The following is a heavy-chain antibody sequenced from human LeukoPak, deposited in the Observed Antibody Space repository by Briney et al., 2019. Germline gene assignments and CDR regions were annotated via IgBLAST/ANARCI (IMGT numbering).Heavy chain of an antibody. CDR1: GGSFSGYY. CDR2: INHSGST. J-gene: IGHJ4*02. D-gene: IGHD6-19*01. CDR3: ASGYSSGWYGY. Sequence: SETLSLTCAVYGGSFSGYYWSWIRQPPGKGLEWIGEINHSGSTNYNPSHKSRVTISVDTSKNQFSLKLSSVTAADTAVYYCASGYSSGWYGYWGQGTLVTVSS. V-gene: IGHV4-34*01.